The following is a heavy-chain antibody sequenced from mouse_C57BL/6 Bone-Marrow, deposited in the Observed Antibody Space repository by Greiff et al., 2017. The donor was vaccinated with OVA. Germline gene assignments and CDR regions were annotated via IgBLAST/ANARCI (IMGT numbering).Heavy chain of an antibody. V-gene: IGHV5-12*01. CDR2: ISNGGGST. D-gene: IGHD1-1*01. J-gene: IGHJ3*01. CDR1: GFTFSDYY. CDR3: ARGSHYYGSRFAY. Sequence: EVMLVESGGGLVQPGGSLKLSCAASGFTFSDYYMYWVRQTPEKRLEWVAYISNGGGSTYYPDTVKGRFTISRDNAKNTLYLQMSRLKSEDTAMYYCARGSHYYGSRFAYWGQGTLVTVSA.